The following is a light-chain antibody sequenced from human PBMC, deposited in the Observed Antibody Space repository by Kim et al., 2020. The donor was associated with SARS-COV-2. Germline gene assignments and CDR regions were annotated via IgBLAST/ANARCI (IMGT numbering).Light chain of an antibody. V-gene: IGKV3-11*01. CDR3: QQRSN. CDR1: QSVSSY. J-gene: IGKJ3*01. CDR2: DAS. Sequence: ANLSLSPGERATLSCRASQSVSSYLAWYQQKPGQAPRLLIYDASNRATGIPARFSGSGSGTDFTLTISSLEPEDFAVYYCQQRSNFGPGTKVDIK.